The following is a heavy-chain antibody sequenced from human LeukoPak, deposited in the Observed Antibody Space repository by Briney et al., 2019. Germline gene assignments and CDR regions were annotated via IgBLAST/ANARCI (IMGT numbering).Heavy chain of an antibody. D-gene: IGHD1-26*01. V-gene: IGHV4-4*02. CDR1: GGSISSSNW. CDR2: IYHSGST. J-gene: IGHJ4*02. Sequence: SETLSLTCAVSGGSISSSNWWSWVRQPPGKGLEWIGEIYHSGSTNYNPSLKSRVTISVDTSKNQFSLKLSSVTAADTAVYYCARDVGATPGYFDYWGQGTLVTVSS. CDR3: ARDVGATPGYFDY.